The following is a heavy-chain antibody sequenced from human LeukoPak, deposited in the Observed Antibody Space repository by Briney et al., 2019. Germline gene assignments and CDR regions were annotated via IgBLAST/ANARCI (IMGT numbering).Heavy chain of an antibody. D-gene: IGHD3-22*01. J-gene: IGHJ6*03. CDR3: ARTHKLYYYDSSGYYPFYYYYYYMDV. V-gene: IGHV4-34*01. Sequence: SETLSLTCAVYGGAFSGYYWSWIRQPPGKGLEWIGEINHSGSTNYNPSLKSRVTISVDTSKNQFSLKLSSVTAADTAVYYCARTHKLYYYDSSGYYPFYYYYYYMDVWGKGATVTISS. CDR2: INHSGST. CDR1: GGAFSGYY.